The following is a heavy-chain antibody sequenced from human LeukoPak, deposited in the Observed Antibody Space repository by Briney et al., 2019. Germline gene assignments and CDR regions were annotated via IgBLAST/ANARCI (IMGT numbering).Heavy chain of an antibody. V-gene: IGHV4-4*07. D-gene: IGHD4/OR15-4a*01. CDR2: IFTSGST. Sequence: SETLSXXCXXXGXSISSDYWSWIRQPAGKGLEWIGRIFTSGSTSYNPSLKSRVTMSLDTSKNQFSLKLSSVTAADTAVYFCSRGGANDLWGQGTLVTVSS. CDR1: GXSISSDY. CDR3: SRGGANDL. J-gene: IGHJ5*02.